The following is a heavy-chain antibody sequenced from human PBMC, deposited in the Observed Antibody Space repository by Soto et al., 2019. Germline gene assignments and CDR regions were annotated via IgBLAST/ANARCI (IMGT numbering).Heavy chain of an antibody. CDR3: ARRGRWRQRYHYYGMDV. D-gene: IGHD1-26*01. J-gene: IGHJ6*02. V-gene: IGHV4-39*01. Sequence: SETLSLTCTVSGGSISISSYYWGWIRQPPGKGLEWIGSIYYSGSTYYNPSLKSRVTISVDTSKNQFSLKLSSVTAADTAVYYCARRGRWRQRYHYYGMDVWGQGTTVTAP. CDR2: IYYSGST. CDR1: GGSISISSYY.